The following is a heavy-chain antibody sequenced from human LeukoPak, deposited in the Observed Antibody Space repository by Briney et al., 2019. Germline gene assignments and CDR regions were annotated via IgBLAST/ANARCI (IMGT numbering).Heavy chain of an antibody. J-gene: IGHJ4*02. V-gene: IGHV1-18*01. CDR2: ISAYNGNT. CDR1: GGTFSSYA. CDR3: ARDNYGDYEDY. D-gene: IGHD4-17*01. Sequence: ASVKVSCKASGGTFSSYAISWVRQAPGQGLEWMGWISAYNGNTNYAQKLQGRVTMTTDTSTSTAYMELRSLRSDDTAVYYCARDNYGDYEDYWGQGTLVTVSS.